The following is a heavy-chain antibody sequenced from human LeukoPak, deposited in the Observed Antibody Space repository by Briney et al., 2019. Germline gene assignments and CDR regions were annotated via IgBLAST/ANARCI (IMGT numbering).Heavy chain of an antibody. CDR3: AGGFGMRVADTFDI. Sequence: GGSLRLSCAASGFSLGDYAMHWVRQAPGKGLEWVSGISWNSGRIAYAESVKGRFTVSRDNAKNSLYLEMNSLRAEDMALYYCAGGFGMRVADTFDIWGQGTMVTVSS. D-gene: IGHD1-14*01. CDR2: ISWNSGRI. V-gene: IGHV3-9*03. J-gene: IGHJ3*02. CDR1: GFSLGDYA.